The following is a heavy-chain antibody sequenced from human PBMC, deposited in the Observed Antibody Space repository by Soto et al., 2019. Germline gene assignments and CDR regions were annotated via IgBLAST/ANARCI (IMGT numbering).Heavy chain of an antibody. CDR2: VSGDGTIT. D-gene: IGHD6-13*01. Sequence: EVQLVESGGGFVQPGGSLRLSCAASGFPFRSNWMLWVRQVPGKEMVWVSCVSGDGTITTYADSFKGRFSTSRDNAKSTLYLQLNSLRAEDTAVYYCARGAAHNSYFMDVWGKGTTVIVSS. J-gene: IGHJ6*03. CDR1: GFPFRSNW. CDR3: ARGAAHNSYFMDV. V-gene: IGHV3-74*01.